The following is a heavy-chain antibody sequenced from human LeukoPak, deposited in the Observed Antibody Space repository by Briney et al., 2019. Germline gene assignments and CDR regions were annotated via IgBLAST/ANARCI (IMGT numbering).Heavy chain of an antibody. V-gene: IGHV3-48*01. CDR3: VRVGGAFDL. CDR2: ISSSSSTI. D-gene: IGHD3-16*01. CDR1: GFTSSSYW. Sequence: GGSLRLSCAASGFTSSSYWMSWVRQAPGKGLEWISYISSSSSTIYYADSVKGRFTISRDNAKKSLYMQMNSLRAEDTAVYYCVRVGGAFDLWGQGTRVSVSS. J-gene: IGHJ3*01.